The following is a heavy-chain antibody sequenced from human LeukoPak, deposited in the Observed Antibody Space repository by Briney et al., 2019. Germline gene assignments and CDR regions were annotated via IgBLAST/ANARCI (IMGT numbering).Heavy chain of an antibody. CDR2: ITSSSSYI. J-gene: IGHJ6*03. CDR3: ARDPYSGSYGDYYYYYMDV. V-gene: IGHV3-21*01. Sequence: PGGSLRLSCAASGLIFSKYWMTWVRQAPGKGLEWLSSITSSSSYIYYADSVKGRFTISRDNAKNSLYLQMNSLRDEDTAVYYCARDPYSGSYGDYYYYYMDVWGKGTTVTISS. CDR1: GLIFSKYW. D-gene: IGHD1-26*01.